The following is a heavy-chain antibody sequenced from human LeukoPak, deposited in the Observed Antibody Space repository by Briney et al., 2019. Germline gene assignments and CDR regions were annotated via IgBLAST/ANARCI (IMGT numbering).Heavy chain of an antibody. CDR2: INAGNGNT. V-gene: IGHV1-3*01. D-gene: IGHD5-18*01. J-gene: IGHJ3*02. CDR3: ARRSLDTAMVSDAFDI. CDR1: GYTFTSYA. Sequence: ASVTVSCKASGYTFTSYAMHWVHQAPGQRLEWMGWINAGNGNTKYSQKFQGRVTITRDTSASTVYMELSSLRSEDTAVYYCARRSLDTAMVSDAFDIWGQGTMVTVSS.